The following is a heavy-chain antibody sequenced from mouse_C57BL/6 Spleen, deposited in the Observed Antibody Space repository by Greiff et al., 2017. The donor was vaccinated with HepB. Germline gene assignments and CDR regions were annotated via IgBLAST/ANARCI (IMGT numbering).Heavy chain of an antibody. Sequence: EVQLLEPGGGLVKPGASLKLSCEASGYTFSSYAMPWVSQTPGKGLEWVATISPGDSYTYYPDNVKGRVTISRDNAKNNLYLQLSHLKSEDTAVYYCARDGRYYMWDYWGQGTTLTVSS. D-gene: IGHD2-12*01. CDR2: ISPGDSYT. CDR1: GYTFSSYA. CDR3: ARDGRYYMWDY. V-gene: IGHV5-4*01. J-gene: IGHJ2*01.